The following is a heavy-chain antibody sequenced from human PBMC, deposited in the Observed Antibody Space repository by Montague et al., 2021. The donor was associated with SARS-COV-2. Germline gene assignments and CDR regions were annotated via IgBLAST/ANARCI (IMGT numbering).Heavy chain of an antibody. CDR1: GGSISSSSYY. J-gene: IGHJ6*02. CDR2: IYYSGST. D-gene: IGHD2-2*01. Sequence: SETLSLTCTVSGGSISSSSYYRGWIRQPPGKGLEWIGSIYYSGSTYYNPSLKSRVTMSVDTSKNQFSLKLSSVTAADTAVYYCARDKAEYIVVVPAVPLAYGMDVWGQGTTVTVSS. V-gene: IGHV4-39*07. CDR3: ARDKAEYIVVVPAVPLAYGMDV.